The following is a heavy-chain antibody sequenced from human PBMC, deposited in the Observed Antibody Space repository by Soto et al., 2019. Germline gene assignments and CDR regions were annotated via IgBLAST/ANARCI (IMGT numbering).Heavy chain of an antibody. CDR1: GGSFSGYY. J-gene: IGHJ4*02. V-gene: IGHV4-34*01. D-gene: IGHD5-12*01. CDR3: ARGGYSGYAR. CDR2: INHSGST. Sequence: QVQLQQWGAGLLKPSETLSLTCAVYGGSFSGYYWSWIRQPPGKGLEWIGEINHSGSTNYNPSLKSRVTISVDRSKNQFSLKVSSVTAADTALYYCARGGYSGYARWGQGTLVTVSS.